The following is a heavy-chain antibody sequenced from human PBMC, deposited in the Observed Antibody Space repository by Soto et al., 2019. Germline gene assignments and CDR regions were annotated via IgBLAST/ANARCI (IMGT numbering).Heavy chain of an antibody. Sequence: GGSLRLSCAASGFTFSSYGMHWVRQAPGKGLEWVAVISYDGSNKYYADPVKGRFTISRDNSKNTLYLQMNSLRAEDTAVYYCAKDRAMIVAGGMDVWGQGTTVTASS. D-gene: IGHD3-22*01. CDR2: ISYDGSNK. J-gene: IGHJ6*02. CDR1: GFTFSSYG. CDR3: AKDRAMIVAGGMDV. V-gene: IGHV3-30*18.